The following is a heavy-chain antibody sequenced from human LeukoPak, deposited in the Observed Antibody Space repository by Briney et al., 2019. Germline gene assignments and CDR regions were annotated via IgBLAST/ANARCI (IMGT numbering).Heavy chain of an antibody. Sequence: SETLTLTCTASGGSFSSYYWSWIRQAPGKGLEWIAYIYYSGSTNYNPSLKSRVTIPVDTSKHQFSLKLSSVTAADTAVYYCARIWGGYCYAYGFDAFDIWGEGTRVSVSS. V-gene: IGHV4-59*08. CDR1: GGSFSSYY. CDR3: ARIWGGYCYAYGFDAFDI. J-gene: IGHJ3*02. CDR2: IYYSGST. D-gene: IGHD5-18*01.